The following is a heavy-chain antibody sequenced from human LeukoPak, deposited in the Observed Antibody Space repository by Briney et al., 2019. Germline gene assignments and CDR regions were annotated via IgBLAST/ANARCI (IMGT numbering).Heavy chain of an antibody. CDR2: INPNSGGT. CDR3: ARGDIVYGMDV. V-gene: IGHV1-2*02. CDR1: GYTFTGYF. D-gene: IGHD2-15*01. J-gene: IGHJ6*02. Sequence: ASVKVSCKASGYTFTGYFMHWERQAPGQGLEWMGWINPNSGGTDYAQKSQGRVTMTRDTSIRTAYMELSRLRSDDTAVYYCARGDIVYGMDVWGQGTAVTVSS.